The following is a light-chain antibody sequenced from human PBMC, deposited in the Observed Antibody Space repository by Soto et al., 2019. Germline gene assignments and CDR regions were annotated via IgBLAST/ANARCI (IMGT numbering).Light chain of an antibody. J-gene: IGKJ4*01. CDR2: DAS. CDR3: QQRSNWPLT. Sequence: EIVLTQSPATLSLSPGERAYLSCRASQSVSSYLAWYQQKPGQAPRLLIYDASNRATGIPARFSGSGSGTDFTLTISSLEPEDFAVYYCQQRSNWPLTFGGGTKVDIK. CDR1: QSVSSY. V-gene: IGKV3-11*01.